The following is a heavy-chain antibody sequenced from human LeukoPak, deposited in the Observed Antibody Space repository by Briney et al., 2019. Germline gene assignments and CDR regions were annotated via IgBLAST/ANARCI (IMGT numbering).Heavy chain of an antibody. CDR1: GGSISSYY. CDR3: ARGGGKWFDP. J-gene: IGHJ5*02. V-gene: IGHV4-59*01. Sequence: SETLSLTCTVSGGSISSYYWSWIRQPPGKGLEWIGYIYYSGSTNYNPSLKSRVTISVDTSKNQFSLKLSSVTAADTAVYHCARGGGKWFDPWGQGTLVTVSS. D-gene: IGHD3-16*01. CDR2: IYYSGST.